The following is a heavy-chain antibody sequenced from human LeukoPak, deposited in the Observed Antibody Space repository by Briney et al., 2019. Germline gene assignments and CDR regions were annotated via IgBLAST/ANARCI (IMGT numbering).Heavy chain of an antibody. V-gene: IGHV3-21*04. Sequence: GGSLRLSCAASGFTFSSYSMNWVRQAPGKGLEWVSSISSSSSYIYYADSVKGRFTISRDNAKNSLYLQMNSLRAEDTAVYYCARGYCSGGSCYSVENWFDPWGQGTLVTVSS. CDR2: ISSSSSYI. CDR1: GFTFSSYS. CDR3: ARGYCSGGSCYSVENWFDP. D-gene: IGHD2-15*01. J-gene: IGHJ5*02.